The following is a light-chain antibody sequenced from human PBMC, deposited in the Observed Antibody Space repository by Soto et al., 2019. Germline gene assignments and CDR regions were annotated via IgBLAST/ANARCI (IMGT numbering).Light chain of an antibody. J-gene: IGKJ1*01. CDR3: QQYATSPWT. Sequence: EIVLTQSPATLSLSPGERATLSCRASQSVSGYLAWYQQKPGQAPRLLIYGASNRATGIPDRFSGSGSGTDFTLSISRLEPEDFAVFYCQQYATSPWTFGQGTKVDIK. CDR2: GAS. V-gene: IGKV3-20*01. CDR1: QSVSGY.